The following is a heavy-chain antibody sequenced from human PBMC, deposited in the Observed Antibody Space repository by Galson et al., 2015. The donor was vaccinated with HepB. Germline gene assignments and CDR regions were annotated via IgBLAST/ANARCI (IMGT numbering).Heavy chain of an antibody. CDR2: ISPAGSTT. CDR3: VKGWSSGRPYGRTFDC. V-gene: IGHV3-23*01. CDR1: GFTFDNYA. J-gene: IGHJ4*02. D-gene: IGHD1-26*01. Sequence: SLRLSCAASGFTFDNYAMNWVRQAPGKGLEWVSVISPAGSTTYYADSMKGRFAISRDNSKNTLYLQLSSLSAEDTALYYCVKGWSSGRPYGRTFDCWGQGTLVTVSS.